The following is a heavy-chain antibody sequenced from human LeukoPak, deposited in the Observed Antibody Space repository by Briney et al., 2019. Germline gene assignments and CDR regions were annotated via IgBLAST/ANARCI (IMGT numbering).Heavy chain of an antibody. CDR2: IYYSGST. CDR1: GGSISSGSYY. J-gene: IGHJ6*03. Sequence: SETLSLTCTVSGGSISSGSYYWSWIRQPPGKGLEWIGYIYYSGSTNYNPSLKSRVTITVDTSKNQFSLKLSSVTAADTAVYYCARVGTYYDFWSGYYRYYYYMDVWGKGTTVTVSS. D-gene: IGHD3-3*01. CDR3: ARVGTYYDFWSGYYRYYYYMDV. V-gene: IGHV4-61*01.